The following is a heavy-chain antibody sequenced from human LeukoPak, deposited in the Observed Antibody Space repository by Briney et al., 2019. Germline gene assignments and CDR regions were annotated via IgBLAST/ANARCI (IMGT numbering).Heavy chain of an antibody. CDR1: GGSISSYY. D-gene: IGHD5-24*01. CDR2: IYYSGST. CDR3: ARIEMATIIVDY. Sequence: SETLSLTCTVSGGSISSYYWSWIRQPPGKGLEWIGYIYYSGSTNYNPSLKSRVTISVDTSKNQFSLKLSSVTAADTAVYYGARIEMATIIVDYWGQGTLVTVSS. J-gene: IGHJ4*02. V-gene: IGHV4-59*08.